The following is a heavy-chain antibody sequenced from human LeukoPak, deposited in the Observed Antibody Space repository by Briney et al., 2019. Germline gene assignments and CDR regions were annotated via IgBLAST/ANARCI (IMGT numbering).Heavy chain of an antibody. V-gene: IGHV4-59*01. CDR1: GRSISGFY. D-gene: IGHD6-13*01. Sequence: KPSDTLSLTCSVSGRSISGFYWSWIRQPPGKGLDWVGSISYSGATTYNPSLKSRVTISIDMSNNHFSLTLKSVTAADKAVYYCAREGDSSSVGWFDPWRQKTLVSVS. CDR3: AREGDSSSVGWFDP. J-gene: IGHJ5*02. CDR2: ISYSGAT.